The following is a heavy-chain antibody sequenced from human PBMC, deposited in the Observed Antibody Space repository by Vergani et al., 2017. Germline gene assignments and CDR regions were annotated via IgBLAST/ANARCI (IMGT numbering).Heavy chain of an antibody. CDR1: GFTFDTST. V-gene: IGHV3-23*01. D-gene: IGHD3-10*01. CDR2: ISSGGGDI. CDR3: TTAWGLYYLHGEYFQY. Sequence: EVQLLESGGGLVQPGVSLRLPCAARGFTFDTSTMAYVRQAPGKGLEWVATISSGGGDIFYADSVKGRFTISRDNSKNTLFLQMNSLKDEDTAVYYCTTAWGLYYLHGEYFQYWGRGTLVSVSS. J-gene: IGHJ1*01.